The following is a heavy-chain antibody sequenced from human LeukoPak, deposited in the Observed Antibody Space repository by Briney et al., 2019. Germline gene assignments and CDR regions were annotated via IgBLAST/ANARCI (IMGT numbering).Heavy chain of an antibody. CDR2: ILPRGST. V-gene: IGHV4-34*12. J-gene: IGHJ6*03. CDR1: GGSFSGYY. CDR3: ARVMGESWYFYMDV. D-gene: IGHD3-16*01. Sequence: RTSETLSLTCAVYGGSFSGYYWSWIRQPPGKGLEWIGQILPRGSTTYNPSLESRVTISVDKSKNQFSLTLTSVPAADTAIYYCARVMGESWYFYMDVWGKGTTVTVSS.